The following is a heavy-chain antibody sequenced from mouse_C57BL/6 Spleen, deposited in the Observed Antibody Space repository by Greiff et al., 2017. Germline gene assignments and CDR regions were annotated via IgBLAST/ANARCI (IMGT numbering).Heavy chain of an antibody. Sequence: VHVKQSGPELVKPGASVKISCKASGYSFTGYYMNWVKQSPEKSLEWIGEINPSTGGTTYNQKFKAKATLTVDKSSSTAYMQLKSLTSEDSAVYYCARWKGQLRLQDYAMDYWGQGTSVTVSS. D-gene: IGHD3-2*02. CDR2: INPSTGGT. J-gene: IGHJ4*01. CDR3: ARWKGQLRLQDYAMDY. V-gene: IGHV1-42*01. CDR1: GYSFTGYY.